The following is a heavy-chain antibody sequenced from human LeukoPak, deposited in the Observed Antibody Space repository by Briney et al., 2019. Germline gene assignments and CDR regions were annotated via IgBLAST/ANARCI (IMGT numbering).Heavy chain of an antibody. V-gene: IGHV4-30-2*01. D-gene: IGHD4-17*01. Sequence: KTSETLSLTCAVSGGSISSGGYSWSWIRQPPGKGLEWIGYIYHSGSTNYNPSLKSRVTISVDTSKNQFSLKLSSVTAVDTAVYYCARGGDYSLQTNWFDPWGQGTLVTVSS. J-gene: IGHJ5*02. CDR3: ARGGDYSLQTNWFDP. CDR1: GGSISSGGYS. CDR2: IYHSGST.